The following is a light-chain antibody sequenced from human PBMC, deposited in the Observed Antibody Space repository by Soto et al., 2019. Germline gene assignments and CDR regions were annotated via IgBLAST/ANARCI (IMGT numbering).Light chain of an antibody. CDR1: SSNIASNS. CDR2: RND. V-gene: IGLV1-47*01. J-gene: IGLJ2*01. CDR3: AAWDDSLSSLV. Sequence: QAVVSQPPSASETPGQRVTISCSGSSSNIASNSVYWYQQLPGTAPKLLIYRNDQRPSGVPDRMSGSKSGTSASLAISGLRSEDEADYYCAAWDDSLSSLVFGGGTKVTVL.